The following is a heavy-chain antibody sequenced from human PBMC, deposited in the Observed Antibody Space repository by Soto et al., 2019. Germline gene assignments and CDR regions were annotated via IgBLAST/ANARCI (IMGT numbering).Heavy chain of an antibody. CDR1: GGSVSSGSYY. J-gene: IGHJ6*02. Sequence: SETLSLTCTVPGGSVSSGSYYWSWIRQPPGKGLEWIGYIYYSGSTNYNPSLKSRVTISVDTSKNQFSLKLSSVTAADTAVYYCATRSIAALYYYGMDVWGQGTTVTVSS. CDR3: ATRSIAALYYYGMDV. D-gene: IGHD6-6*01. CDR2: IYYSGST. V-gene: IGHV4-61*01.